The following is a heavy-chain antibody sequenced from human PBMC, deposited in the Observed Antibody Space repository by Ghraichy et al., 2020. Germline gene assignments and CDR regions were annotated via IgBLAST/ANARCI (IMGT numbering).Heavy chain of an antibody. CDR1: GYPFSSSG. J-gene: IGHJ6*02. CDR3: ARVAPEYYGMDV. CDR2: ISAYNGNT. V-gene: IGHV1-18*04. Sequence: ASVKVSCKAAGYPFSSSGTSSVRQAPGQRLERMGWISAYNGNTNYAQKLQGRVTMTTDTSTSTAYMELRSLRSDDTAVYYCARVAPEYYGMDVWGQGTTVTVSS.